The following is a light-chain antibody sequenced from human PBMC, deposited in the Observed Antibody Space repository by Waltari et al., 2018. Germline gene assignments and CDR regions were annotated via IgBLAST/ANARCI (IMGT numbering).Light chain of an antibody. J-gene: IGKJ5*01. CDR1: QNVGKNY. Sequence: EILLTQSPGTLSLSPGERATLSCRASQNVGKNYLGWYQQRPGHPPRLLIFGASNRATGTPDRFSGSGSGTDFTLTISRLESEDFAVYFCQQYASPPITFGQGTRLE. CDR2: GAS. CDR3: QQYASPPIT. V-gene: IGKV3-20*01.